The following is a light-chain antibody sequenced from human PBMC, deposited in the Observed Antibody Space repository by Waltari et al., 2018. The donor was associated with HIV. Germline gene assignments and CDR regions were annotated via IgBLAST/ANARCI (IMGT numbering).Light chain of an antibody. J-gene: IGKJ4*01. CDR1: QSISSN. V-gene: IGKV3-15*01. CDR3: QQYNNWPPLT. Sequence: EIVMTQSPATLSASPGERATLSCRASQSISSNLAWYQQKPGQAPRLLIYDASTSATGIPARFSGSGSGTEFTLTISSLQSEDFAVYYCQQYNNWPPLTFGGGTKVEIK. CDR2: DAS.